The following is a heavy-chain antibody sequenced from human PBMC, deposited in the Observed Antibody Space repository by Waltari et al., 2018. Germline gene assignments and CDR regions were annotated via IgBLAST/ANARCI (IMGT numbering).Heavy chain of an antibody. CDR3: ARYGDRGFGYFQH. V-gene: IGHV4-38-2*02. D-gene: IGHD4-17*01. J-gene: IGHJ1*01. CDR1: GYSISSVYY. Sequence: QVQLQESGPGLVKPSETLSLTCTVSGYSISSVYYWGWIRQPPGKGLEWIGSIYHSGSTYYNPSLKSRVTISGDTSKNQFSLKLNSVIAADTAVYYCARYGDRGFGYFQHWGQGTLVTVSS. CDR2: IYHSGST.